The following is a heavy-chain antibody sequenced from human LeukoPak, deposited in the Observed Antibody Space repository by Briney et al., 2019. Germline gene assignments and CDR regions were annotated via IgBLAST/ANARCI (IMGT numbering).Heavy chain of an antibody. D-gene: IGHD1-1*01. CDR1: GFTFSSYW. Sequence: PGGSLRLSCVASGFTFSSYWMNWVRQAPGKGLGWVANIKRDGSQKSYADSVKGRFTISRDSGKNSLYLKMHNLRAEDTDLYYCARAGNNWNDDIWFDLWGQETLVTVSS. J-gene: IGHJ5*02. V-gene: IGHV3-7*01. CDR2: IKRDGSQK. CDR3: ARAGNNWNDDIWFDL.